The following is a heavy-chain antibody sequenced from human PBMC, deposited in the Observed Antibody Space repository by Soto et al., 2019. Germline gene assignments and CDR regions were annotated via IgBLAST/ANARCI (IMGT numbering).Heavy chain of an antibody. CDR2: IDPSDSYT. J-gene: IGHJ6*02. D-gene: IGHD4-17*01. Sequence: GESLKISCKGSGYSFTSYWISWVRQMPGKGLEWMGRIDPSDSYTNYSPSFQGHVTISADKSISTAYLQWSSLKASDTAMYYCARRTKDYGGNSNYYYGMDVWGQGTTVTVSS. CDR3: ARRTKDYGGNSNYYYGMDV. V-gene: IGHV5-10-1*01. CDR1: GYSFTSYW.